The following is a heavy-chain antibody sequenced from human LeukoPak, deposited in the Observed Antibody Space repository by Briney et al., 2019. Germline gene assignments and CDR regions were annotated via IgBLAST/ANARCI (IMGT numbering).Heavy chain of an antibody. CDR3: ARHSNSWDYYYYYMDV. D-gene: IGHD6-6*01. Sequence: SETLSLTCAVSDYSISSGYYWGWIRLPPGKGLEWIGSIYHSGSTYYNPSLKSRVTIPVDTSKNQFSLKLSSVTAADTAVYYCARHSNSWDYYYYYMDVWGKGTTVTVSS. CDR2: IYHSGST. CDR1: DYSISSGYY. V-gene: IGHV4-38-2*01. J-gene: IGHJ6*03.